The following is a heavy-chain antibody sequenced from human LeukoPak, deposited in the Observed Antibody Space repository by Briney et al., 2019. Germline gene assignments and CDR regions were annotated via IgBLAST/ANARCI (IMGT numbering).Heavy chain of an antibody. CDR3: ARVEYYSNYKGSYYFDY. CDR2: ISAYNGNT. V-gene: IGHV1-18*01. J-gene: IGHJ4*01. D-gene: IGHD4-11*01. Sequence: GASVKVSCKASGYTFTSYGISWVRQAPGQGLEWMGWISAYNGNTNYAQKLQGRVTMTTDTSTSTAYMELRSLRSDDTAVYYCARVEYYSNYKGSYYFDYWGQEPWSPSPQ. CDR1: GYTFTSYG.